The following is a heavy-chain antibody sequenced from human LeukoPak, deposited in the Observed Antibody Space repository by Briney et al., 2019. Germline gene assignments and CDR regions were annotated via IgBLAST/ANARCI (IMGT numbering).Heavy chain of an antibody. V-gene: IGHV3-13*01. CDR3: ARHFTFGSYCSSTSCYTGFDY. D-gene: IGHD2-2*02. CDR1: GFTFSSYD. CDR2: IGTAGDT. Sequence: GGSLRLSCAASGFTFSSYDMHWVRQATGKGLEWVSAIGTAGDTYYPGSVKGRFTISRENAKNSLYLQMNSLRAEDTAVYYCARHFTFGSYCSSTSCYTGFDYWGQGTLVTVSS. J-gene: IGHJ4*02.